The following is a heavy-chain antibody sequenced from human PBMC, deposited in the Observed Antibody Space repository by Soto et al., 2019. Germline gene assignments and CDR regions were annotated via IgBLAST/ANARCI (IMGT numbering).Heavy chain of an antibody. V-gene: IGHV3-21*01. CDR2: ISSSSSYI. CDR3: ARSPTTTPPWFDP. D-gene: IGHD4-17*01. CDR1: GFTFSSYS. Sequence: EVQLVESGGGLVKPGGSLRLSCAGSGFTFSSYSMNWVRQAPGKGLEWVSSISSSSSYIYYADSVKGRFTISRDNAKNSLYLQMNSLRAEDTAVYYCARSPTTTPPWFDPWGQGTLVTVSS. J-gene: IGHJ5*02.